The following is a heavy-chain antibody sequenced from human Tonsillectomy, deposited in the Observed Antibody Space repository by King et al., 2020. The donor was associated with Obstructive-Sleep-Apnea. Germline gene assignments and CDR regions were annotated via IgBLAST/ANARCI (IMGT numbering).Heavy chain of an antibody. CDR3: AREGGGGNSNYFDY. D-gene: IGHD4-23*01. V-gene: IGHV4-59*01. Sequence: QLQESGPGLVKPSETLSLTCSVSGGSISSYYWSWIRQPPGKGLEWIGYIYYSGRTNYSPSLKGRVTISVDTSKNQVSLKLSSVTAADTAEYYCAREGGGGNSNYFDYWGQGTLVTVSS. J-gene: IGHJ4*02. CDR1: GGSISSYY. CDR2: IYYSGRT.